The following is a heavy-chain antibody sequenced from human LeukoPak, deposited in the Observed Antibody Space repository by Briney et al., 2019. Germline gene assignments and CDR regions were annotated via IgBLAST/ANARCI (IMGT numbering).Heavy chain of an antibody. V-gene: IGHV3-74*01. D-gene: IGHD6-13*01. CDR3: ARWAATGDFDY. Sequence: PGGSLRLSCAASGLTFSSYWMHWVRQAPGKGLVWVSRINSDGSSTSYADSVKGRFTISRDNAKNTVYLQMNSLRAEDTAVYYCARWAATGDFDYWGQGTLVTVPS. CDR1: GLTFSSYW. J-gene: IGHJ4*02. CDR2: INSDGSST.